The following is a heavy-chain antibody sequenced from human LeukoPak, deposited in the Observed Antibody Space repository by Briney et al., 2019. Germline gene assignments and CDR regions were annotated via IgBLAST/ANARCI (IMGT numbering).Heavy chain of an antibody. V-gene: IGHV3-49*04. CDR1: GFTFGDYA. CDR2: IRSKAYGGTT. CDR3: TRKGNDFWSGYSGWFDH. Sequence: GGSLRLSCTASGFTFGDYAMSWVRQAPGKGLEWVGFIRSKAYGGTTEYAASVKGRFTISRDDSKSIAYLQMNSLKTEDTAVYYCTRKGNDFWSGYSGWFDHWGQGTLVTVSS. J-gene: IGHJ5*02. D-gene: IGHD3-3*01.